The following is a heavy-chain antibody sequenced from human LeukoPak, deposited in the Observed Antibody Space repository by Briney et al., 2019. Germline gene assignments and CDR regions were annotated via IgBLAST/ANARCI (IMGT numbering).Heavy chain of an antibody. CDR3: ARDHYDSSGYNPFDY. D-gene: IGHD3-22*01. CDR2: ISTSTGDT. V-gene: IGHV1-18*01. J-gene: IGHJ4*02. Sequence: ASVKVSCKTSGYSFILYGISWVRQAPGQGPEWMGWISTSTGDTKYTQKLQGRVTMTTDTSTSTAYMELRSLRSDDTAVYYCARDHYDSSGYNPFDYWGQGTLVTVSS. CDR1: GYSFILYG.